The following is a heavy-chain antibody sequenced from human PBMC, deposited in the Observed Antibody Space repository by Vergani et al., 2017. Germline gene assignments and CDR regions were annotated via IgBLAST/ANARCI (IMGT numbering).Heavy chain of an antibody. Sequence: QVQLQESGPGLVKPSETLSLTCTVSGGSISSYYWSWIRQHPGKGLEWIGYIYYSGSTNYNPSLTSRVTISVDTSKNQFSLKLSSVTAADTAVYYCARGEKRYDFWSGSDNWFDPWGQGTLVTVSS. CDR3: ARGEKRYDFWSGSDNWFDP. CDR1: GGSISSYY. CDR2: IYYSGST. J-gene: IGHJ5*02. D-gene: IGHD3-3*01. V-gene: IGHV4-59*01.